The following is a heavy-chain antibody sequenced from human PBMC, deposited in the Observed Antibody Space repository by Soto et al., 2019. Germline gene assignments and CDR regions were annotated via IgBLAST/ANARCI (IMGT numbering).Heavy chain of an antibody. CDR3: ARGPTKFDILNTYSTGLDY. J-gene: IGHJ4*02. V-gene: IGHV1-2*02. CDR1: GYTFTDYY. CDR2: INPNSGAT. D-gene: IGHD3-9*01. Sequence: ASVKVSCKASGYTFTDYYTHWVRQAPGQGLEWMGWINPNSGATDFAQEFRGRVSMAIDTFINTAYMELSSLRSDDTAVYYCARGPTKFDILNTYSTGLDYWGQGTLVTVSS.